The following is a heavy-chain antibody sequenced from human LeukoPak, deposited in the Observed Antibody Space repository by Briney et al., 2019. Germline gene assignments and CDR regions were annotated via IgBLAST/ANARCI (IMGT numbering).Heavy chain of an antibody. CDR3: AKARGGVPAAYDY. Sequence: GWSLRLSCAASGFIFSSYAMSWVRQAPGKGLEGVAAISGSGGSTYYADSVKGRFTISRDNSKNTLYLQMNSLRAEDPAVYYCAKARGGVPAAYDYWGQGTLVTVSS. CDR1: GFIFSSYA. CDR2: ISGSGGST. J-gene: IGHJ4*02. D-gene: IGHD2-2*01. V-gene: IGHV3-23*01.